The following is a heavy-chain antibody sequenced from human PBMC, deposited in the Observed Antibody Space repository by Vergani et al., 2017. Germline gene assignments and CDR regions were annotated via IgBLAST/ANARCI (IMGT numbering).Heavy chain of an antibody. V-gene: IGHV3-23*01. Sequence: EVQLLESGGGLVQPGGSLRLSCAASGFTFSTYAMTWVRQAPGKGLELVSTISSDGGSTYYAESVKGRFTISRDNSKNTLSLQMNSLTAEDTAIYYCAGPQGTSAYYYGGFDYWGQGILVTVSS. CDR1: GFTFSTYA. D-gene: IGHD3-22*01. J-gene: IGHJ4*02. CDR2: ISSDGGST. CDR3: AGPQGTSAYYYGGFDY.